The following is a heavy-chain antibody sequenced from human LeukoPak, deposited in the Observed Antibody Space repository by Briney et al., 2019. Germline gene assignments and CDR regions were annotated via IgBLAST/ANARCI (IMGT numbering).Heavy chain of an antibody. CDR2: ISGSGGST. D-gene: IGHD3-10*01. V-gene: IGHV3-23*01. CDR1: GGSISSSSYY. CDR3: AKDYYGSGSYYFDY. J-gene: IGHJ4*02. Sequence: ETLSLTCTVSGGSISSSSYYWGWIRQPPGKGLEWVSAISGSGGSTYYADSVKGRFTISRDNSKNTLYLQMNSLRAEDTAVYYCAKDYYGSGSYYFDYWGQGTLVTVSS.